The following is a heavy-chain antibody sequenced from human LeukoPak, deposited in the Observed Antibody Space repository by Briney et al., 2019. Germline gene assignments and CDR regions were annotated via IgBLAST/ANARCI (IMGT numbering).Heavy chain of an antibody. CDR2: IGSSSTHI. J-gene: IGHJ5*02. D-gene: IGHD6-19*01. Sequence: PGGSLRLSCEASGFTFTSYYMNWVRQAPGRGLEWVSSIGSSSTHIYYADSVKGRFTISRDNAKNTLYLQMSSLTAEDTAVYYCAASMAGFNWFDPWGQGTLVTVSS. CDR1: GFTFTSYY. V-gene: IGHV3-21*01. CDR3: AASMAGFNWFDP.